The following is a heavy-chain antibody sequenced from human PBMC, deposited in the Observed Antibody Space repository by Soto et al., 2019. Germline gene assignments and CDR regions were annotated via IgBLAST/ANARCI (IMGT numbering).Heavy chain of an antibody. CDR3: ARSFLLSHVNLLPTIGY. CDR2: IIPILGIA. V-gene: IGHV1-69*02. CDR1: GGTFSSYT. D-gene: IGHD3-22*01. Sequence: QVQLVQSGAEVKKPGSSVKVSCKASGGTFSSYTISWVRQAPGQGLEWMGRIIPILGIANYAQKFQGRVTINAENSTSTACMEVSGLGCEDKVVYYWARSFLLSHVNLLPTIGYWGQGALVTGSS. J-gene: IGHJ4*02.